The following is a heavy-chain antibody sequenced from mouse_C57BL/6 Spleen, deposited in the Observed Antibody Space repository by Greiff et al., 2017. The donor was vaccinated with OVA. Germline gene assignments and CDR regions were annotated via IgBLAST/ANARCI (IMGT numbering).Heavy chain of an antibody. CDR2: INPSNGGT. V-gene: IGHV1-53*01. CDR1: GYTFTSYW. CDR3: ARSLITAVVADGYFDV. D-gene: IGHD1-1*01. J-gene: IGHJ1*03. Sequence: QVQLQQPGTELVKPGASVKLSCKASGYTFTSYWMHWVKQRPGQGLEWIGNINPSNGGTNYNEKFKSQATLTVDKSSSTAYLQLSSLTSEDSAIYYCARSLITAVVADGYFDVWGTGTTVTVSS.